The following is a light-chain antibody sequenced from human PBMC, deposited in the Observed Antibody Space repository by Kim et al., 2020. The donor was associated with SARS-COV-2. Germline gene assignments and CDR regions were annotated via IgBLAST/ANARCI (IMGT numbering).Light chain of an antibody. J-gene: IGKJ3*01. Sequence: ASVGDRVSITCRASQTIGTFLNWYQHKAGKAPKLLIHDTFTLQSGVPSRFSGSGSGTDFTLTISSLQPEDVATYFCQQSHTTPFSFGPGTKVDIK. V-gene: IGKV1-39*01. CDR3: QQSHTTPFS. CDR1: QTIGTF. CDR2: DTF.